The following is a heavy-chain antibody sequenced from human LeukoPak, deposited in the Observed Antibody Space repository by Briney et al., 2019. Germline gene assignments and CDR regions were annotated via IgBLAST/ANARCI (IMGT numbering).Heavy chain of an antibody. CDR3: ARALHVWSGGDY. V-gene: IGHV1-2*02. D-gene: IGHD3/OR15-3a*01. Sequence: ASVKVSCKASGYXFAGYYIHWVRQAPGQGLEWMGCMTPNSGGTNYAQKFQGGVTMTRDTSISTAYMELSRLRSDDTAVYYCARALHVWSGGDYWGQGTLVTVSS. J-gene: IGHJ4*02. CDR1: GYXFAGYY. CDR2: MTPNSGGT.